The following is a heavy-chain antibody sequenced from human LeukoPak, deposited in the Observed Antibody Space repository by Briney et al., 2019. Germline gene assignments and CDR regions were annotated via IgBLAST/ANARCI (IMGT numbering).Heavy chain of an antibody. V-gene: IGHV3-30*03. J-gene: IGHJ4*02. Sequence: GGSLRLSCAASGFTFSSYGMHWVRQAPGKGLEWVAVISYDGSNKYYADSVKGRFTISRDNSKNTLYLQMNSLRAEDTAVYYCARDQRLLPDYWGQGTLVTVSS. CDR1: GFTFSSYG. CDR3: ARDQRLLPDY. CDR2: ISYDGSNK. D-gene: IGHD2-15*01.